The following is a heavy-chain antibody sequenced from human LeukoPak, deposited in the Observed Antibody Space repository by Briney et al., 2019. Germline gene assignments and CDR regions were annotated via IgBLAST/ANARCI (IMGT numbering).Heavy chain of an antibody. J-gene: IGHJ4*02. V-gene: IGHV2-70*11. CDR3: ARIPGTTGTRLLNYFDY. CDR2: IDWDDDK. D-gene: IGHD1-1*01. Sequence: SGPALVKXTQTLTLTCTFSGFSLSTNGMCVSWIRQPPGKALEWLARIDWDDDKYYSTSLKTRLTISKDTSKNQVVLTMTNMDPVDTATYYCARIPGTTGTRLLNYFDYWGQGTLVTVSS. CDR1: GFSLSTNGMC.